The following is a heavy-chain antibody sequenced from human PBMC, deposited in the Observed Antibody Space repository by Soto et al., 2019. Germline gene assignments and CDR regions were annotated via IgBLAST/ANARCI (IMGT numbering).Heavy chain of an antibody. D-gene: IGHD2-2*03. Sequence: GGSLRLSCAGTGFTFSNYALHWVRQSPGKGLEWVAVISYDESNKYYADSVKGRFTISRDNSKNTLYLQMNSLRAEDTAVYYCARGGYCNSTSCYRYSMDVWGQGTTVTVSS. V-gene: IGHV3-30-3*01. CDR1: GFTFSNYA. CDR2: ISYDESNK. J-gene: IGHJ6*02. CDR3: ARGGYCNSTSCYRYSMDV.